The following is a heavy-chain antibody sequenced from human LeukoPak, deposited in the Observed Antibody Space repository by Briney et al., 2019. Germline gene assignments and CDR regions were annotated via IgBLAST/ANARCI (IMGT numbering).Heavy chain of an antibody. J-gene: IGHJ1*01. D-gene: IGHD3-10*01. CDR1: GYSFSNIW. CDR3: ATYAGTSSKYFQH. Sequence: GGSLKISCKGSGYSFSNIWIGWVRQMPGKGLELMGIILPGDSDTRYSPSFQGQVTISADKSINTAYGQWSSLKAADTAMYYCATYAGTSSKYFQHWGQGTLVTVSS. CDR2: ILPGDSDT. V-gene: IGHV5-51*01.